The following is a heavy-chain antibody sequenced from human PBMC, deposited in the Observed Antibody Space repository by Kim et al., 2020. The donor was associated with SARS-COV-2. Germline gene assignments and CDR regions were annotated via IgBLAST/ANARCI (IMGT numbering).Heavy chain of an antibody. CDR2: VFAGGTT. CDR3: ARDETFDY. Sequence: GGSLRLSCEVFGFTVSSNYLSWVRQAPGKGLEWVSVVFAGGTTYYADSVKGRFTISRANSKNTVYLQMNSLRAEDTAVYYCARDETFDYWGQGTLVTVSS. J-gene: IGHJ4*02. CDR1: GFTVSSNY. V-gene: IGHV3-66*01.